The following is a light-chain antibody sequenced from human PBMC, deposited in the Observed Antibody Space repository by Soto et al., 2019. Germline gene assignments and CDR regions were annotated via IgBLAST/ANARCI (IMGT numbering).Light chain of an antibody. CDR2: DVT. CDR1: SSDVGAYNY. V-gene: IGLV2-11*01. Sequence: QSALTQPRSVSGSPGQSVTFSCTGTSSDVGAYNYVSWYQQHPGKAPKLMIYDVTKRPSGVPDRFSGSRSGNTASLTISGLQYDDEADYYCCSYAGNALDVFGTGTKVTVL. J-gene: IGLJ1*01. CDR3: CSYAGNALDV.